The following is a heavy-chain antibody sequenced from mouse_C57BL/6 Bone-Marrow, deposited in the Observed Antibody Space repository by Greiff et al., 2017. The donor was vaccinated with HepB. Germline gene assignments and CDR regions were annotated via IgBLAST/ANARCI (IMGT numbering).Heavy chain of an antibody. Sequence: EVKVVESGAELVRPGASVKLSCTASGFNIKDDYMHWVKQRPEQGLEWIGWIDPENGDTEYASKFQGKATITADTSSNTAYLQLSSLTSEDTAVYYCTLFAYWGQGTLVTVSA. V-gene: IGHV14-4*01. J-gene: IGHJ3*01. CDR2: IDPENGDT. CDR3: TLFAY. CDR1: GFNIKDDY.